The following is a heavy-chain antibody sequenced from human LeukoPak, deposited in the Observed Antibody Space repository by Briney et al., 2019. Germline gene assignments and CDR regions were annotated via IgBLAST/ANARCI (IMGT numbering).Heavy chain of an antibody. Sequence: SQTLSLTCTVSGGSISSGGYYWSWIRQHPGKGLEWIGYIYYTGSTYYNPSLMSRVTISVDTSKNQFSLKLSSVTAADTALYYCARGGNGYFSNAFDIWGQGTMVTVSS. J-gene: IGHJ3*02. CDR2: IYYTGST. CDR1: GGSISSGGYY. D-gene: IGHD5-18*01. V-gene: IGHV4-31*03. CDR3: ARGGNGYFSNAFDI.